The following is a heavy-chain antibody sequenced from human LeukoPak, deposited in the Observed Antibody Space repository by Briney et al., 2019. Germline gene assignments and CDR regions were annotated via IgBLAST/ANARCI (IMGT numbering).Heavy chain of an antibody. CDR3: AGRIAVAGTSNWYFDL. V-gene: IGHV4-34*01. CDR1: GGSFSGYY. J-gene: IGHJ2*01. Sequence: PSETLSLTCAVYGGSFSGYYWSWSRQPPGKGLEWIGEINHSGSTNYNPSLKSRVTISVDTSKNQFSLKLSSVTAADTAVYYCAGRIAVAGTSNWYFDLWGRGTLLTVSS. D-gene: IGHD6-19*01. CDR2: INHSGST.